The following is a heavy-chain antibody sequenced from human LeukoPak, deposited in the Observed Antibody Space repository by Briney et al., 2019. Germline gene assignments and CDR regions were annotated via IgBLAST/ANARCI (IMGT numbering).Heavy chain of an antibody. Sequence: SETLSLTCTVSGGSISNYYWSRIRQPPGKGLEWIGYIYYSGSTNYNPSLKSRVIISVDTSKNQISLKPSSVAAADTAVYYCARDYGDYFDYWGQGTLVTVSS. CDR3: ARDYGDYFDY. V-gene: IGHV4-59*01. J-gene: IGHJ4*02. CDR1: GGSISNYY. CDR2: IYYSGST. D-gene: IGHD4-17*01.